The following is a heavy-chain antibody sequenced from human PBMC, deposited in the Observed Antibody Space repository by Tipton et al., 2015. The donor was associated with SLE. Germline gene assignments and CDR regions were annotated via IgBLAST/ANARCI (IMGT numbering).Heavy chain of an antibody. V-gene: IGHV4-34*01. CDR3: ARAPGQLWPWDY. Sequence: TLSLTCAVYGGSFSGYYWSWIRQPPGKGLEWIGEINHSGSTNYNPSLKSRVTISVDTSKNQFSLKVSSVTAADTAVYYCARAPGQLWPWDYWGQGNLVTVSS. CDR1: GGSFSGYY. D-gene: IGHD5-18*01. CDR2: INHSGST. J-gene: IGHJ4*02.